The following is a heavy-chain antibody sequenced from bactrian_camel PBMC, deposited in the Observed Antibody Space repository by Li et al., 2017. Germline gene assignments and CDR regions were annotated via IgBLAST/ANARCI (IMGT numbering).Heavy chain of an antibody. CDR2: SIRGDGST. V-gene: IGHV3S26*01. D-gene: IGHD1*01. CDR1: GNRVSRDC. Sequence: QVQLVESGGGSVQAGGSLRLSCTISGNRVSRDCLAWFRRAPGKGREGVASIRGDGSTNYGLSDSGRFTISRDNAKNTLYLEMSNLKPEDTAMYYCAADIILGKFADRLGAKFYKNWGQGTQVTVS. J-gene: IGHJ4*01. CDR3: AADIILGKFADRLGAKFYKN.